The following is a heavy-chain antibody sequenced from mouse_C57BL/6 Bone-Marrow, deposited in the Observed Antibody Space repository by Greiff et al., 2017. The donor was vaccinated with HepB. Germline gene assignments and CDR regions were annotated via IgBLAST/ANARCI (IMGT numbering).Heavy chain of an antibody. J-gene: IGHJ4*01. Sequence: QVQLQQPGAELVKPGASVKLSCKASGYTFTSYWMHWVKQRPGQGLEWIGMIHPNSGSTNYNEKFKSKATLTVDKSSSTAYMQLSSLTSEDSAVYYCARRGYDYPYYYAMDYWGQGTSVTVSS. CDR1: GYTFTSYW. D-gene: IGHD2-4*01. V-gene: IGHV1-64*01. CDR2: IHPNSGST. CDR3: ARRGYDYPYYYAMDY.